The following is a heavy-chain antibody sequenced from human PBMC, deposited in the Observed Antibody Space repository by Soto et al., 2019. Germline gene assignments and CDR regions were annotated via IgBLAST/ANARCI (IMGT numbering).Heavy chain of an antibody. CDR3: ARLYCSSSTCDSWFDP. CDR1: GYTFTTFW. V-gene: IGHV5-10-1*01. CDR2: IDPRDSYT. D-gene: IGHD2-2*01. J-gene: IGHJ5*02. Sequence: PGESLKISCTGFGYTFTTFWISWVRQIPGKGLEWMGRIDPRDSYTNYSPSFQGHVTISVDKSISTAYLQWGSLKASDTAMYYCARLYCSSSTCDSWFDPWGQGTLVTVSS.